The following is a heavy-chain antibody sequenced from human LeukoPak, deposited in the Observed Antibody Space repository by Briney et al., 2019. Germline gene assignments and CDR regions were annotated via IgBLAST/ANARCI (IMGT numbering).Heavy chain of an antibody. V-gene: IGHV3-30*02. D-gene: IGHD6-13*01. CDR2: IRYDGSNK. J-gene: IGHJ4*02. Sequence: PGGSLRLSCAASGFTFSSYGMHWVRQAPGKGLEWVAFIRYDGSNKYYADSVKGRFTISRDNSKNTLYLQMNSLRAGDTAVYYCAKAPEYSSSWSIDYWGQGTLVTVSS. CDR1: GFTFSSYG. CDR3: AKAPEYSSSWSIDY.